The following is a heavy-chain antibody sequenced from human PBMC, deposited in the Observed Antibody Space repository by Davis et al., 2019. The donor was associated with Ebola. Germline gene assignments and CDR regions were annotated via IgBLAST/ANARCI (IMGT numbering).Heavy chain of an antibody. D-gene: IGHD1-7*01. CDR3: ARCGRESWNYVYWFDP. CDR1: GGSFSGYY. J-gene: IGHJ5*02. V-gene: IGHV4-34*01. Sequence: PSETLSLTCAVYGGSFSGYYWSWIRQPPGKGLEWIGEINHSGSTNYNPSLKSRVTISVDTSKNQFSLKLSSVTAADTAVYYCARCGRESWNYVYWFDPWGQGTLVTVSS. CDR2: INHSGST.